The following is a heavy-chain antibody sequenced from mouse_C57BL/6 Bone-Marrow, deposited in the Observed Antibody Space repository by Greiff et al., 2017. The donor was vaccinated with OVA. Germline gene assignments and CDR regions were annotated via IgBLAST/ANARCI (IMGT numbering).Heavy chain of an antibody. CDR3: LDSSGYDYAMDY. V-gene: IGHV1-19*01. J-gene: IGHJ4*01. D-gene: IGHD3-2*02. CDR1: GYTFTDYY. CDR2: INPYNGGT. Sequence: VQLKESGPVLVKPGASVKMSCKASGYTFTDYYMNWVKQSHGKSLEWIGVINPYNGGTSYNQKFKGKATLTVDKSSSTAYMELNSLTSEDSAVYYCLDSSGYDYAMDYWGQGTSVTVSS.